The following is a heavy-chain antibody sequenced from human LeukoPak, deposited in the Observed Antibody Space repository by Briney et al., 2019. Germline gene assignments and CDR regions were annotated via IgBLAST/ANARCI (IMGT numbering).Heavy chain of an antibody. CDR1: GYTFTSYG. CDR2: ISAYNGNT. CDR3: ARDAGMVRGAPQRY. D-gene: IGHD3-10*01. V-gene: IGHV1-18*01. Sequence: ASVKVSCKASGYTFTSYGISWVRQAPGQGLEWMGWISAYNGNTNYAQKLQGRVTMTTDTSTSTAYMELRSLGSDDTAVYYCARDAGMVRGAPQRYWGQGTLVTVSS. J-gene: IGHJ4*02.